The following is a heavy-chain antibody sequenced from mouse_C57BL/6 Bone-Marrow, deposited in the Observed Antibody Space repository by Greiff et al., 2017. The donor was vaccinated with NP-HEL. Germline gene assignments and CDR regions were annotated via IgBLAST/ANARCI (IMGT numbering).Heavy chain of an antibody. CDR2: IGGGGGP. V-gene: IGHV2-5*01. J-gene: IGHJ3*01. CDR3: AKEEGFGFAY. Sequence: VHLGGPGPALVQPSKSLPITGTASGSSLTSYGVHWVGQPPGKGLEWRGGIGGGGGPDYNAAFMSRLSITKNNSKSQVFFKMNSLQADDTAIYYCAKEEGFGFAYWGQGTLVTVSA. CDR1: GSSLTSYG.